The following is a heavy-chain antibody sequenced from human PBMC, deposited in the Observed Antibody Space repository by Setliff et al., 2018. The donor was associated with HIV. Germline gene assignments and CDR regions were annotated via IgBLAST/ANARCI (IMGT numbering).Heavy chain of an antibody. D-gene: IGHD3-10*01. J-gene: IGHJ5*02. CDR2: ISYTGST. V-gene: IGHV4-59*08. CDR1: DASINSYY. Sequence: TLSLTCTVSDASINSYYWSWVRQPPGKGLEWIGTISYTGSTYYDPSLKSRVTISVDTSKNQFSLKLSSVTAADTAVYYCARHSGVASPNWFDPWGQGTLVTVSS. CDR3: ARHSGVASPNWFDP.